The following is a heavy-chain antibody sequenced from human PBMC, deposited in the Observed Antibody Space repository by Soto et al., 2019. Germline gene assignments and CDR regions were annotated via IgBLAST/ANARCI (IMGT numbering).Heavy chain of an antibody. Sequence: GGSLRLSCAASGFTFSSYALSWVRQAPGKGLEWVSSIIGSGGTTYYADSVRGRFTISRDNSKNTLYLQMDSLRAEDTAVYYCAKGTWLQLYLFDHWGQGTLVTVSS. CDR2: IIGSGGTT. V-gene: IGHV3-23*01. CDR1: GFTFSSYA. J-gene: IGHJ4*02. CDR3: AKGTWLQLYLFDH. D-gene: IGHD5-18*01.